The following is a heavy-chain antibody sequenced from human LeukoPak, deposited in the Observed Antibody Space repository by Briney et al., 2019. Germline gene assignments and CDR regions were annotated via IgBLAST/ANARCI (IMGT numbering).Heavy chain of an antibody. D-gene: IGHD3-22*01. CDR3: TTLGYHLDS. Sequence: GGSLRLSCAASGFDFDAYEMNWVRQAPGKGLEWVSYIAGSDTTTYYADSVKGRFTISRDNAKNSLYLQMNSLRAEDTALYYCTTLGYHLDSWGQGTLVTVSS. V-gene: IGHV3-48*03. CDR2: IAGSDTTT. CDR1: GFDFDAYE. J-gene: IGHJ4*02.